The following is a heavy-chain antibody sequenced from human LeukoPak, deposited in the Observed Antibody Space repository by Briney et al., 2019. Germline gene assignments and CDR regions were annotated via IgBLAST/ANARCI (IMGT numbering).Heavy chain of an antibody. D-gene: IGHD5-12*01. CDR1: GFTFSSYA. J-gene: IGHJ6*03. V-gene: IGHV3-30-3*01. CDR2: ISYDGSNK. CDR3: AKDGRARRGYSGYVSRHYYYYMDV. Sequence: GGSLRLSCAASGFTFSSYAMHWVRQAPGKGLEWVAVISYDGSNKYYADSVKGRFTISRDNSKNTLYLQMNSLRAEDTAVYYCAKDGRARRGYSGYVSRHYYYYMDVWGKGTTVTVSS.